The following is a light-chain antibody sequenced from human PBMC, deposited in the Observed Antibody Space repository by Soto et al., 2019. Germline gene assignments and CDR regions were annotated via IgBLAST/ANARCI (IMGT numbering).Light chain of an antibody. J-gene: IGLJ7*01. CDR1: SSNIGSNY. CDR3: AAWDDSLSRPV. V-gene: IGLV1-47*01. Sequence: QSVLTQPPSASGTPGQRVTISCSGSSSNIGSNYVYWYQQLPGTAPKLLIYRNNQRPSGVPDRFSGSKSGTSASLAISGLRSEDAADYYCAAWDDSLSRPVFGGGTQLTVL. CDR2: RNN.